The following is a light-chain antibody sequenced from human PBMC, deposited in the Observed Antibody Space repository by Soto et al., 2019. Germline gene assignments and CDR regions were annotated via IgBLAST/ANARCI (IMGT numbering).Light chain of an antibody. Sequence: QSALTQPASVSGSPGQSITISCTGTSSDVGVYNYVSWYQQHPGKAPKLMIYDVINRPSGVSNRFSGSKSGNTASLTISGLKAEDEADYYCSSFTTSSTRVFGGGTKVTVL. CDR2: DVI. V-gene: IGLV2-14*01. CDR3: SSFTTSSTRV. CDR1: SSDVGVYNY. J-gene: IGLJ3*02.